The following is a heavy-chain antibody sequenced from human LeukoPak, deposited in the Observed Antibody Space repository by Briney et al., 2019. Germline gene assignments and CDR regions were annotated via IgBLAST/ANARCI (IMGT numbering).Heavy chain of an antibody. CDR3: ARQISYDTSAYNY. Sequence: SETLSLTCTVSGGSISGSRYYWTWLRQPPGKGLEWIANIYYSGSTYYNPSLRSRVTISVDTSKNEFSLKLTSVTAADTAVYYCARQISYDTSAYNYWGQGTLVTVSS. D-gene: IGHD3-22*01. CDR2: IYYSGST. CDR1: GGSISGSRYY. V-gene: IGHV4-39*07. J-gene: IGHJ4*02.